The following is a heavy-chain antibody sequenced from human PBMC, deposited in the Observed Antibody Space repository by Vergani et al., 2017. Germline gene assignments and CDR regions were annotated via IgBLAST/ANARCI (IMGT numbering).Heavy chain of an antibody. Sequence: QVQLPESGPGLVKPSETLSLTCTVSGGSISSYYWSWLRQPPGKGLEWIGYIYYSGSTNYNPSLKSRVTISVDTSKNQFSLKLSSVTAADTAVYYCARGGNSWPYYFDYWGQGTLVTVSS. V-gene: IGHV4-59*01. CDR2: IYYSGST. CDR3: ARGGNSWPYYFDY. J-gene: IGHJ4*02. D-gene: IGHD6-13*01. CDR1: GGSISSYY.